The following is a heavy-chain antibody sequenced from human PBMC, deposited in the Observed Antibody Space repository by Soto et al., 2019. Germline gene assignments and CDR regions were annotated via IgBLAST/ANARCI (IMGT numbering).Heavy chain of an antibody. CDR2: ISGSGDST. J-gene: IGHJ4*02. CDR1: GFSFNSYA. CDR3: AKRATGTYFDY. Sequence: EVQLLESGGGLVQPGGSLRLSCAASGFSFNSYARNWVRQAPGKGLEWVSVISGSGDSTYYADSVKGRFTISRDNSKNTLYLQMNSLRAEDTAVYYCAKRATGTYFDYWGQGTLVTVSS. D-gene: IGHD1-1*01. V-gene: IGHV3-23*01.